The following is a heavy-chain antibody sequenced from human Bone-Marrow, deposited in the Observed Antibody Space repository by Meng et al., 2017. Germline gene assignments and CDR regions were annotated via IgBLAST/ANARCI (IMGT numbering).Heavy chain of an antibody. CDR2: IFHTGNT. Sequence: QAQRQESGPGLVKPSGILSITCAVSGGSIISINWWTWVRQPPGKGLEWIGEIFHTGNTNFHPSLKSRVTISVDKSKNQFSLKLNSVTAADTAVYYCARVDWSGGNPIDSWGQGTLVTVSS. CDR3: ARVDWSGGNPIDS. V-gene: IGHV4-4*02. J-gene: IGHJ4*02. D-gene: IGHD3-10*01. CDR1: GGSIISINW.